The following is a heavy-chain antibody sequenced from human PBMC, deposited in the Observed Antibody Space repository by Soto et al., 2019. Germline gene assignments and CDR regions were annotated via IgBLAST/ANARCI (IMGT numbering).Heavy chain of an antibody. D-gene: IGHD3-3*01. V-gene: IGHV1-69*02. CDR2: IIPILGIA. J-gene: IGHJ3*02. CDR3: ATGNDFWI. CDR1: GGTFSSYT. Sequence: QVQLVQSGAEVKKPGSSVKLSCKASGGTFSSYTISWVRQAPGQGLEWMGRIIPILGIANYAQKFQGRVTITADKSTSTAYMQLSSLRSEDTAVYYCATGNDFWIWGQGTMVTVSS.